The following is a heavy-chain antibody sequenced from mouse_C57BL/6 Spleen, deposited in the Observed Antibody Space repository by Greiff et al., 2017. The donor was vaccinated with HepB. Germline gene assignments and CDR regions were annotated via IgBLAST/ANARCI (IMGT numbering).Heavy chain of an antibody. CDR2: TNPTNGRT. D-gene: IGHD1-1*01. CDR3: ARSKKIVATYFDY. J-gene: IGHJ2*01. V-gene: IGHV1S81*02. CDR1: GYAFTSYW. Sequence: VQLQQSGAELVKAGASVKMSCKASGYAFTSYWMHWVKQRLGQGLEWFAETNPTNGRTYYNEKFKTKATLTVDKSSSTAYMLLSGPTFEDSAVYYCARSKKIVATYFDYCGQGTTLTVSS.